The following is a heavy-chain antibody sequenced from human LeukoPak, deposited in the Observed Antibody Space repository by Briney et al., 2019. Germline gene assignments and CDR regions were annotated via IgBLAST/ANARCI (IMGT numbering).Heavy chain of an antibody. D-gene: IGHD1-26*01. CDR2: ISWDGGST. J-gene: IGHJ1*01. CDR1: GFTFDDYT. V-gene: IGHV3-43*01. Sequence: GGSLRLSCAAPGFTFDDYTMHWVRQAPGKGLEWVSLISWDGGSTYYADSVKGRFTISRDNSKNSLYLQMNSLRTEDTALYYCAKDYSGSPGAFQHWGQGTLVTVSS. CDR3: AKDYSGSPGAFQH.